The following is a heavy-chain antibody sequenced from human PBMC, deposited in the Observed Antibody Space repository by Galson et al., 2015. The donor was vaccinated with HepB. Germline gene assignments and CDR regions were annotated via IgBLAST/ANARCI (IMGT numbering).Heavy chain of an antibody. CDR1: GFTFSNYG. CDR2: IQYNGNIK. Sequence: SLRLSCAASGFTFSNYGMHWVRQAPVKGLEWVSYIQYNGNIKYYADSVQGRFTISRDNSKLFLQMNSLRAEDTAVYYCARNTPSSGYHGLHSWGQGTLVTVSS. CDR3: ARNTPSSGYHGLHS. J-gene: IGHJ4*02. V-gene: IGHV3-30*02. D-gene: IGHD5-12*01.